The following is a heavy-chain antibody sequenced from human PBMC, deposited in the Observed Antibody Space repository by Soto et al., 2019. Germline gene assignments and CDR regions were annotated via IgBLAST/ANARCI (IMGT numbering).Heavy chain of an antibody. J-gene: IGHJ6*02. CDR2: IYHSGST. CDR1: GYSIGGGYY. D-gene: IGHD6-19*01. V-gene: IGHV4-38-2*02. CDR3: ARDSVAGTSYYYGMDV. Sequence: SQTLSLTCAVSGYSIGGGYYWGWIRQPPGKGLEWIGGIYHSGSTYYNPSLKSRVTMSVDTSKNQFSLKLSSATAADTAVYYCARDSVAGTSYYYGMDVWGQGTTVTI.